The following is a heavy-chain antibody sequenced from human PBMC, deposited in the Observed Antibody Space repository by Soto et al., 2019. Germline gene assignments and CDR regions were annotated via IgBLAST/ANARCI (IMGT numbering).Heavy chain of an antibody. CDR2: ISWNSGSI. Sequence: GGSLRLSCAASGFTFDDYAMHWVRQAPGKGLEWVSGISWNSGSIGYADSVKGRFTISRDNAKNSLYLQMNSLRAEDTALYYCAKDTYDFWSGGVQWGQGTLVTVSS. D-gene: IGHD3-3*01. CDR1: GFTFDDYA. J-gene: IGHJ4*02. V-gene: IGHV3-9*01. CDR3: AKDTYDFWSGGVQ.